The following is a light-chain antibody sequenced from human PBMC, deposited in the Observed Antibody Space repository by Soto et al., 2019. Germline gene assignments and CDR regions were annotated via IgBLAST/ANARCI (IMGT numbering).Light chain of an antibody. J-gene: IGLJ2*01. Sequence: NFMLTQPHSVSESPQKTVTISCTRSSGSIASGYVQWYQQRPGSAPTTLIYEDNQRPAGVPDRFSGSIDSSSNSASLTISGLRPEDEADYYCQSSDGNNMVFGGGTKLTVL. CDR1: SGSIASGY. CDR3: QSSDGNNMV. V-gene: IGLV6-57*03. CDR2: EDN.